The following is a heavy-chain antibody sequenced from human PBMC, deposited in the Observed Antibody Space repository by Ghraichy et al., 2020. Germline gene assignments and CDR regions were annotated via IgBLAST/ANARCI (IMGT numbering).Heavy chain of an antibody. V-gene: IGHV4-39*01. J-gene: IGHJ6*02. Sequence: ESLNISCTVSGGSISSSSYYWGWIRQPPGKGLEWIGSIYYSGSTYYNPSLKSRVTISVDTSKNQFSLKLSSVTAADTAVYYCARHSDFWHSDYYGMDVWGQGTTVTVSS. CDR2: IYYSGST. CDR1: GGSISSSSYY. D-gene: IGHD3-3*01. CDR3: ARHSDFWHSDYYGMDV.